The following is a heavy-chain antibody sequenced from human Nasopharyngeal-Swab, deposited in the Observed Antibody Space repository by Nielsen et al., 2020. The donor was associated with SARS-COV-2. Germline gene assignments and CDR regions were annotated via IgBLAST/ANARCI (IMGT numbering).Heavy chain of an antibody. CDR3: ARTAGYYYMDV. V-gene: IGHV4-59*01. J-gene: IGHJ6*03. Sequence: SQTLSLTGAVSGGSISSYSWRWIRLPPGKGLEWIGYIYYSGSTNYSPSLKSRVTISVDTSKNQFSLKLNSVTAADTAVYYCARTAGYYYMDVWGKGTTVTVSS. D-gene: IGHD6-13*01. CDR1: GGSISSYS. CDR2: IYYSGST.